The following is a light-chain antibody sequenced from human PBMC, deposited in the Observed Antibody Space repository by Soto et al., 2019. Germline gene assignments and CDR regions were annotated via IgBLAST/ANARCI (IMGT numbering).Light chain of an antibody. J-gene: IGLJ3*02. CDR2: SNN. Sequence: QSVLTQPPSASATPGQRVTISCSGSSSSIGRNTVDWYQQLPGTAPKLLVYSNNQRPSGVPDRFSGSKSGTSGSLAISGLQSEDEADYYCAAWYDSLNGWVFGGGTQLTVL. CDR3: AAWYDSLNGWV. V-gene: IGLV1-44*01. CDR1: SSSIGRNT.